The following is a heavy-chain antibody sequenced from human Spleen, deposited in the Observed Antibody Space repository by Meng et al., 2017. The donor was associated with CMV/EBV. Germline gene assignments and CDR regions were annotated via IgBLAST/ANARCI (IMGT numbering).Heavy chain of an antibody. J-gene: IGHJ6*02. CDR2: ISGSGSYI. CDR1: GFSFSSYS. D-gene: IGHD1-26*01. Sequence: LSLTCAASGFSFSSYSMNWVRQAPGKGLEWVSSISGSGSYINYADSVKGRFTISRDNAKNSLSLQMNSLRAEDTAMYYCAREQFSGDRDYYYAMDVWGQGTTVTVSS. CDR3: AREQFSGDRDYYYAMDV. V-gene: IGHV3-21*06.